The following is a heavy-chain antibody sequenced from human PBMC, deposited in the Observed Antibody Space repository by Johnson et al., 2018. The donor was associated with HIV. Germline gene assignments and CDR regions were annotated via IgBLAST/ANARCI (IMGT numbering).Heavy chain of an antibody. CDR3: ARVGTVRDAFDI. CDR2: IYSGGST. D-gene: IGHD7-27*01. CDR1: GFTVSSNY. J-gene: IGHJ3*02. Sequence: VQLVESGGGLVQPGGSLRLSCAASGFTVSSNYMNWVRQTPGKGLEWVSVIYSGGSTYYADSVKGRFTISRDNSKNMLYLQMNSLRAEDTAVYYCARVGTVRDAFDIWGQGTMVTVSS. V-gene: IGHV3-66*01.